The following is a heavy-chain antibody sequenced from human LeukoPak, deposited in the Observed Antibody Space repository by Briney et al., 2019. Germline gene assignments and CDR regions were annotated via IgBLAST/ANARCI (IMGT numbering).Heavy chain of an antibody. V-gene: IGHV3-53*01. CDR1: GFTVSSNY. D-gene: IGHD1-1*01. Sequence: PGGSLRLSCAASGFTVSSNYTSWVRQAPGKGLEWVSVIYSGGNTYYADSVKGRFTISRDNSKNTLYLQMNSLRAEDTAVYYCARAFNERGPYYYYYMDVWGKGTTVTVSS. CDR3: ARAFNERGPYYYYYMDV. J-gene: IGHJ6*03. CDR2: IYSGGNT.